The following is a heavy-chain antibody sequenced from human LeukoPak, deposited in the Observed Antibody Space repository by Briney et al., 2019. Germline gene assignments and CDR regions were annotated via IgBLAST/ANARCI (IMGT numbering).Heavy chain of an antibody. D-gene: IGHD1-26*01. Sequence: SETLSLTCPVSGGSISRYYWSWIRQPAGKGLEWIGRIYTSGSTNYNPSLKSRVTMSVDTSKNQFSLKLSSVTAADTAVYYCARDRSEGRLDYWGQGTLVTVSS. V-gene: IGHV4-4*07. CDR3: ARDRSEGRLDY. CDR2: IYTSGST. J-gene: IGHJ4*02. CDR1: GGSISRYY.